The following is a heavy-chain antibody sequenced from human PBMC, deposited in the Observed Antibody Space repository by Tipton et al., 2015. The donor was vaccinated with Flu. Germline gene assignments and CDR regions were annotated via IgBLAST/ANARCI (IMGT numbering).Heavy chain of an antibody. CDR2: ISAYNGNT. J-gene: IGHJ5*02. CDR1: GYTFTSYG. Sequence: QLVQSGAEVKKPGASVKVSCKASGYTFTSYGISWVRQAPGQGLEWMGWISAYNGNTNYAQKLQGRVTMTTDTSTSTAYMELRSLRSDDTAVYYCAREKSGSLMVRGVINPNWFDPWGQGTLVTVSS. V-gene: IGHV1-18*01. CDR3: AREKSGSLMVRGVINPNWFDP. D-gene: IGHD3-10*01.